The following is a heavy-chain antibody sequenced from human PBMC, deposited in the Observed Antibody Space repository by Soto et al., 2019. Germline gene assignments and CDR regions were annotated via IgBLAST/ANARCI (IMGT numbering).Heavy chain of an antibody. V-gene: IGHV3-33*08. CDR2: IWFDGSKK. CDR1: GFTFSSYA. Sequence: PGGSLRLSCAASGFTFSSYAMSWVRQAPGKGLEWLAVIWFDGSKKYYADSVKGRFTISRDNSKNTVYLDMNSLTADDSGVFYCARAHTMMILDRFDPWGNGTLVTVSS. CDR3: ARAHTMMILDRFDP. D-gene: IGHD3-22*01. J-gene: IGHJ5*02.